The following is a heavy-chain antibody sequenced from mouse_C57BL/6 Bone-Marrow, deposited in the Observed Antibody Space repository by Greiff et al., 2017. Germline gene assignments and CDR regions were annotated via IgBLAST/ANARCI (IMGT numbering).Heavy chain of an antibody. D-gene: IGHD1-1*01. CDR2: IHPGSGST. J-gene: IGHJ2*01. Sequence: QVQLQQPGAELVKPGASVKMSCKASGYTFTSYWITWVKQRPGQGLEWIGDIHPGSGSTTYNEKFKSKATLTVDTSSSTAYMQLSSLTSEDSAVYYCARDTTVVSVDYWGQGTTLTVSS. CDR1: GYTFTSYW. V-gene: IGHV1-55*01. CDR3: ARDTTVVSVDY.